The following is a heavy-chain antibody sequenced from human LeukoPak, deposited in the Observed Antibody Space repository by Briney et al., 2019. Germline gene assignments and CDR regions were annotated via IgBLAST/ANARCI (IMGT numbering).Heavy chain of an antibody. CDR3: ARDGPGYNRFDY. J-gene: IGHJ4*02. V-gene: IGHV4-38-2*02. Sequence: SETLSLTCTVSGYSISSGYYGGWLRPPPGKGLEWIGSIYPSGRTYYNPSLKSRVTISVDTSKNQFSLKLSSVTAADTAVYYCARDGPGYNRFDYWGQGTLVTVSS. CDR2: IYPSGRT. D-gene: IGHD5-24*01. CDR1: GYSISSGYY.